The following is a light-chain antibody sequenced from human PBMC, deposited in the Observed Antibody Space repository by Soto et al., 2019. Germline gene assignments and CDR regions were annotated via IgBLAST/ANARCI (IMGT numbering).Light chain of an antibody. V-gene: IGKV3-11*01. CDR3: QHRNNRPFS. J-gene: IGKJ3*01. Sequence: EIVLTQSPATLSLSPGERATLSCRASQSVSDYLAWYQHRPGQAPRLLIYDASNRATSIPARFSRSGSGTDFPLTISGLEPEDFAIYYCQHRNNRPFSFGPGTKVDIK. CDR1: QSVSDY. CDR2: DAS.